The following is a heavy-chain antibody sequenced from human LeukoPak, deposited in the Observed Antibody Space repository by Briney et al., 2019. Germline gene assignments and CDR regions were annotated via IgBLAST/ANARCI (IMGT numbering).Heavy chain of an antibody. CDR1: GFTFSSYG. CDR2: ISYDGSNK. Sequence: GGSLRLSCAASGFTFSSYGMHWVRQAPGKGLEWVAVISYDGSNKYYADSVRGRFTISRDNSKNTLYLQMNSLRAEDTAVYYCAKVTTVVGFGYWGQGTLVTVSS. J-gene: IGHJ4*02. V-gene: IGHV3-30*18. D-gene: IGHD4-23*01. CDR3: AKVTTVVGFGY.